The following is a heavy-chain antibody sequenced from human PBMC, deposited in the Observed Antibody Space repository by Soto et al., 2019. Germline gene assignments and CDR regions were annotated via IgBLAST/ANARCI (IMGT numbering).Heavy chain of an antibody. J-gene: IGHJ1*01. V-gene: IGHV5-51*01. Sequence: GESLKISCNGFGYTFATSWIGWVRRLPGKGLEWMGIIYPGDSDTRYSPSFQGHVTISADKSVNTAYLHWSRLQASDTAIYYCVKHLALKLPDFWGQGTPVTVSS. CDR2: IYPGDSDT. CDR3: VKHLALKLPDF. CDR1: GYTFATSW. D-gene: IGHD2-15*01.